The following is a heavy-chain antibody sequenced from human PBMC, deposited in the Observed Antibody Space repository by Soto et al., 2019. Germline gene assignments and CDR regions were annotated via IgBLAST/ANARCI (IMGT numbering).Heavy chain of an antibody. J-gene: IGHJ3*02. CDR3: ARHEAYYYDSSGYYYDAFDI. CDR1: GGSISSSSYY. Sequence: SETLSLTCTVSGGSISSSSYYWGWIRQPPGKGLEWIGSIYYSGSTYYNPSLKSRVTISVDTSKNQFSLKLSSVTAADTAVYYCARHEAYYYDSSGYYYDAFDIWGQGTMVTVSS. V-gene: IGHV4-39*01. D-gene: IGHD3-22*01. CDR2: IYYSGST.